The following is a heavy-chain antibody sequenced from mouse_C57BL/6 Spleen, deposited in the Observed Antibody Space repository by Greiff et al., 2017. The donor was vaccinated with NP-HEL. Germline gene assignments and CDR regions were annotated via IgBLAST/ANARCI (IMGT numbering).Heavy chain of an antibody. CDR2: IYPGDGDT. CDR1: GYAFSSYW. D-gene: IGHD1-2*01. CDR3: ARRVITTALGGYAMDY. J-gene: IGHJ4*01. Sequence: VQLQQSGAELVKPGASVKISCKASGYAFSSYWMNWVKQRPGKGLEWIGQIYPGDGDTNYNGKFKGKATLTADKSSSTAYMQLSSLTSEDSAVYFCARRVITTALGGYAMDYWGQGTSVTVSS. V-gene: IGHV1-80*01.